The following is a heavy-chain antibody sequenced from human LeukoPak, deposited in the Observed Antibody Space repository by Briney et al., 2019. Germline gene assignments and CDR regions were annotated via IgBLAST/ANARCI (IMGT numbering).Heavy chain of an antibody. CDR1: GFTFSSYG. CDR3: AKDSRGYCSSTSCYWGSGYFDY. V-gene: IGHV3-30*02. CDR2: IRYDGSNK. Sequence: GGSLRLSXAASGFTFSSYGMHWVRQAPGKGLEWVAFIRYDGSNKDYADSVKGRFTISRDNSKNTLYLQMNSLRAEDTAVYYCAKDSRGYCSSTSCYWGSGYFDYWGQGTLVTVSS. D-gene: IGHD2-2*01. J-gene: IGHJ4*02.